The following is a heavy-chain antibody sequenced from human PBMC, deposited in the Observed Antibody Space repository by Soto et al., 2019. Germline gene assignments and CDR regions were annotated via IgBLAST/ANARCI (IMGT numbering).Heavy chain of an antibody. CDR1: GGSISSYY. J-gene: IGHJ4*02. V-gene: IGHV4-59*01. CDR3: ARGRFGELWVDY. D-gene: IGHD3-10*01. CDR2: IHYSGST. Sequence: QVQLQESAPGLVKPSETLSLTCTVSGGSISSYYWSWIRQPPGKGLEWIGYIHYSGSTNYNPSLKSRVTISVDTSKNQFSLKLSSVTAADTAVYYCARGRFGELWVDYWGQGTLVTVFS.